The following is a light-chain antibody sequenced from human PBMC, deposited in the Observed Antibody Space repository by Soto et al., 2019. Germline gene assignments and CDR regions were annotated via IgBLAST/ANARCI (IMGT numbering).Light chain of an antibody. Sequence: QSALPQPASVSGSPGQSITISCTGTSSDVGDYDYVSWYQHHPGKAPKLMIYEVSNRPSGVSNRFSASKSGNTASLTISGLQTEDEADYYCSSYTSSSTLLFGTGTRSPS. CDR1: SSDVGDYDY. J-gene: IGLJ1*01. CDR2: EVS. CDR3: SSYTSSSTLL. V-gene: IGLV2-14*01.